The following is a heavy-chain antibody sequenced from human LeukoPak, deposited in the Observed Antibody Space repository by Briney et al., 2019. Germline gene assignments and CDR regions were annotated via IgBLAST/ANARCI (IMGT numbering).Heavy chain of an antibody. CDR1: GYTFIAYY. CDR2: INPNTGDT. D-gene: IGHD3-22*01. CDR3: ASGLNDSSVSYVGTLDY. Sequence: ASVKVSCKASGYTFIAYYMSWVRQAPGQGLEWMAWINPNTGDTNYAQKFQGRVTVTRDTSIRTAYMELSSLRSDDTAVYYCASGLNDSSVSYVGTLDYWGQGTLVTVSS. V-gene: IGHV1-2*02. J-gene: IGHJ4*02.